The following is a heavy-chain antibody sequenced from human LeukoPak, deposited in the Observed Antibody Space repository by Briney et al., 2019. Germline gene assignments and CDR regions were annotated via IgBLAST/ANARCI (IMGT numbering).Heavy chain of an antibody. J-gene: IGHJ6*03. Sequence: SETLSLTCTVSGGSISSSSYYWGWIRQPPGKGLEWIGEINHSGSTNYNPSLKSRVTISVDTSKNQFSLKLSSVTAADTAVYYCARQRLEDIVVVVAASLSDYYMDVWGKGTTVTISS. CDR2: INHSGST. CDR1: GGSISSSSYY. V-gene: IGHV4-39*01. D-gene: IGHD2-15*01. CDR3: ARQRLEDIVVVVAASLSDYYMDV.